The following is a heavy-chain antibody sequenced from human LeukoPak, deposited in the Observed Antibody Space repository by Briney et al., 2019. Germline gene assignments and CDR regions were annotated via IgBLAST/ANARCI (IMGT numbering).Heavy chain of an antibody. V-gene: IGHV3-48*01. CDR2: ISSSSSTI. J-gene: IGHJ4*02. CDR3: ARDLSYDFWSGYYPFDY. D-gene: IGHD3-3*01. CDR1: GFTFSSYG. Sequence: GGSLRLSCAASGFTFSSYGMHWVRQAPGKGLEWVSYISSSSSTIYYADSVKGRFTISRDNAKNSLYLQMNSLRAEDTAVYYCARDLSYDFWSGYYPFDYWGQGTLVTVSS.